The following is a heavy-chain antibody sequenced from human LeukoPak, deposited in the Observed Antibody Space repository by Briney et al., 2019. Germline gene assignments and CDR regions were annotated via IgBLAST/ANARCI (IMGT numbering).Heavy chain of an antibody. CDR3: AKRRIVGAVDDAFDI. Sequence: GGSLRRSCAASGFTFSSYWMHWVRQAPGKGLVWVARIISDGSSRSYADSVKGRFTISRDNSKNTLYLQMNSLRAEDTAVYYCAKRRIVGAVDDAFDIWGQGTMVTVSS. CDR1: GFTFSSYW. CDR2: IISDGSSR. J-gene: IGHJ3*02. V-gene: IGHV3-74*01. D-gene: IGHD1-26*01.